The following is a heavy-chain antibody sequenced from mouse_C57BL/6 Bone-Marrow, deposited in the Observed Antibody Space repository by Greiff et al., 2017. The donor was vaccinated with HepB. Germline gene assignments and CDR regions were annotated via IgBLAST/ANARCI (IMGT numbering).Heavy chain of an antibody. CDR3: ARGGTAQALFAY. J-gene: IGHJ3*01. CDR1: GFTFTNYD. V-gene: IGHV1-85*01. CDR2: IYPRDGTS. Sequence: QVQLQQSGPELVKPGTSVKLSCKASGFTFTNYDINWMKQRPGQGLEWIGWIYPRDGTSKYNEKFKGKATLTVDTSSSTTYMEFHSLTSEDSAVYFCARGGTAQALFAYWGQGTLVTVSA. D-gene: IGHD3-2*02.